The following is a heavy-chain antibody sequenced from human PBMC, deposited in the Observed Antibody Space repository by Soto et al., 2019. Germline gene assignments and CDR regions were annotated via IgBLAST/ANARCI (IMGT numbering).Heavy chain of an antibody. J-gene: IGHJ4*02. CDR2: INNSGST. CDR1: GGSFSGYY. Sequence: QVQLQQWGAGLLKPSETLSLTCAVYGGSFSGYYWTWIRQPPGTGLEWIGEINNSGSTNYQPSLKSRVTISVDTSKNQFSLKLTSVTAADAAVYYCARDKITGLFDYWGQGTMVTVSS. D-gene: IGHD2-8*02. CDR3: ARDKITGLFDY. V-gene: IGHV4-34*01.